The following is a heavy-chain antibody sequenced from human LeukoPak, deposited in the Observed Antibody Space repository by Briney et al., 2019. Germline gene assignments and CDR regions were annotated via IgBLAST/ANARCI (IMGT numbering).Heavy chain of an antibody. CDR3: AGGYYAGY. V-gene: IGHV3-7*04. CDR2: INEDGSRK. J-gene: IGHJ4*02. D-gene: IGHD2-2*01. CDR1: GFTFSNYW. Sequence: GGSLRLSCAGSGFTFSNYWINWVRQAPGKGLEWVGNINEDGSRKNYADSVKGRFTISRDNSKNSLYLQMDSLRAEDTALYYCAGGYYAGYWGQGTQVTVSS.